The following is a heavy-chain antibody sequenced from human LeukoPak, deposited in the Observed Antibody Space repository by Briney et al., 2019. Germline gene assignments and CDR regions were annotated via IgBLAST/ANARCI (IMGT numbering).Heavy chain of an antibody. CDR3: ARGVEPLAANTLAY. D-gene: IGHD1-14*01. Sequence: GGSLRLSCAASGFTFSSYAMSWVRQAPGKGLEWVSVLYSDGNTKNADSVQGRFTISRDNSKSTLYLEMNSLSPDDTAVYYCARGVEPLAANTLAYWGQGTLVTVSS. CDR2: LYSDGNT. CDR1: GFTFSSYA. V-gene: IGHV3-23*03. J-gene: IGHJ4*02.